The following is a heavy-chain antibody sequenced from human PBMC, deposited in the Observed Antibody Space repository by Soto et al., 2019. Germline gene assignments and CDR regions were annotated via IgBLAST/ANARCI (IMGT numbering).Heavy chain of an antibody. V-gene: IGHV4-59*01. CDR3: ARRYGKNAFYI. CDR1: GGSINNYY. CDR2: IHYTGTT. J-gene: IGHJ3*02. D-gene: IGHD5-18*01. Sequence: ASETLSVTCAVSGGSINNYYWSWIRQPPGKELEWIGYIHYTGTTNYCPSLKSRVTISVDTSKNQFSLKLSSVTAADTAVYYCARRYGKNAFYIWGQGTMVTVS.